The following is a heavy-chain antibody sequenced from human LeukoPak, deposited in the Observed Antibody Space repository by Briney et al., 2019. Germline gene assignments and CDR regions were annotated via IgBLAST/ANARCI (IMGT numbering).Heavy chain of an antibody. CDR1: GFTFSSYA. Sequence: GGSLRLSCAASGFTFSSYAMSWVRQAPGKGLEWVSSIGTSSTYIYYADSVRGRFTISRDNAKNSLYLQMNSLTAEDTAVYYCARDPSSDRFQYFDFWGQGALVTVSS. CDR3: ARDPSSDRFQYFDF. D-gene: IGHD6-19*01. V-gene: IGHV3-21*01. J-gene: IGHJ4*02. CDR2: IGTSSTYI.